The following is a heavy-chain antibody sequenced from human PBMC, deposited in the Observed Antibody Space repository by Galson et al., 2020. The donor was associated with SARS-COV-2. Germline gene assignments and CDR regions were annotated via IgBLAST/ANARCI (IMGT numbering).Heavy chain of an antibody. V-gene: IGHV4-30-2*01. D-gene: IGHD3-22*01. CDR3: ARVGSYYDSNNDAFDI. CDR2: IYHSGST. Sequence: SETLSLTCAVSGGSISSGGYSWSWIRQPPGKGLEWIGYIYHSGSTYYNPSLKSRVTISVDRSKNQFSLKLSSVTAADTAVYYCARVGSYYDSNNDAFDIWGQGTMVTVSS. J-gene: IGHJ3*02. CDR1: GGSISSGGYS.